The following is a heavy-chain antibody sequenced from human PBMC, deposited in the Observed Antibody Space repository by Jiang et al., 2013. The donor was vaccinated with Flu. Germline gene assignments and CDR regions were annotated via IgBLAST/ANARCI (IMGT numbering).Heavy chain of an antibody. V-gene: IGHV4-30-4*01. CDR1: GGSISSGDYY. Sequence: PGLVKPSQTLSLTCTVSGGSISSGDYYWSWIRQPPGRAWSGLGTSITWEHLLQPSLKSRVTISVETSKTQFSLKVNSVTDADTAVYFCARDRSGYDLIDYWGQGTLVTVSS. J-gene: IGHJ4*02. CDR3: ARDRSGYDLIDY. CDR2: SITWEH. D-gene: IGHD5-12*01.